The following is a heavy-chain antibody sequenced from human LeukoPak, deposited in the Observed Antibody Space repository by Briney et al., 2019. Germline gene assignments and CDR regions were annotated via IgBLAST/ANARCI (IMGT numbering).Heavy chain of an antibody. J-gene: IGHJ4*02. Sequence: ASVKVSCKVSGFTLTKLSMHWVRQAPGKGLEWMGGFDPEDGVTIYAQKFQGRVTMTEDTSTDTAYMELSSLRSEDTAVYYCASALAQWLPNWGQGTLVTVSS. D-gene: IGHD6-19*01. CDR2: FDPEDGVT. V-gene: IGHV1-24*01. CDR1: GFTLTKLS. CDR3: ASALAQWLPN.